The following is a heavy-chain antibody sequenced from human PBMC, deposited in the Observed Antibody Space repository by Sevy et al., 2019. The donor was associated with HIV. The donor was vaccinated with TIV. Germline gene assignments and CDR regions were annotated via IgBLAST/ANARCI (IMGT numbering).Heavy chain of an antibody. CDR2: IHYTGTT. V-gene: IGHV4-30-4*01. J-gene: IGHJ3*01. D-gene: IGHD3-16*01. CDR3: ARGVGGPGVMITFGGVKYGFDF. Sequence: SETLSLTCTVSGGSIGTTDYYWSWIRQPPGKSLEWIGYIHYTGTTYYNPSLKSRVSRISVDTSRNQFSLKLSSVTAADTAVYYCARGVGGPGVMITFGGVKYGFDFWGQGRMVTVSS. CDR1: GGSIGTTDYY.